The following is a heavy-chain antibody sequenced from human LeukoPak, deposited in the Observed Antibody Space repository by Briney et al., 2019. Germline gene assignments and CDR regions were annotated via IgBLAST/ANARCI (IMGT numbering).Heavy chain of an antibody. V-gene: IGHV4-59*08. Sequence: SETLSLTCTVSGGSISGYYWTWIRQLPGKGLEWIGYIYNSGITDYNPSLKSRVTVSVDTSKNQFSLRLTSVTAADTAVYYCARSVPSLDYLFDSWGHGTLVTVSS. D-gene: IGHD4-11*01. J-gene: IGHJ5*01. CDR1: GGSISGYY. CDR3: ARSVPSLDYLFDS. CDR2: IYNSGIT.